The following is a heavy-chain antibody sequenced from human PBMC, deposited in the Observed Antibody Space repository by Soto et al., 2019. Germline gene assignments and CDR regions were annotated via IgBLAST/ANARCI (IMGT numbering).Heavy chain of an antibody. CDR2: MNSDGSTI. D-gene: IGHD1-1*01. CDR1: GFTFRTSW. Sequence: GGSLRLSCAASGFTFRTSWMHWVRQAPGKGLVWVARMNSDGSTISYADSVKGRFTISRDNTKNTPFLQMNSLRVEDTALYYCASQLLYGYWGQGTLVTVSS. CDR3: ASQLLYGY. V-gene: IGHV3-74*01. J-gene: IGHJ4*02.